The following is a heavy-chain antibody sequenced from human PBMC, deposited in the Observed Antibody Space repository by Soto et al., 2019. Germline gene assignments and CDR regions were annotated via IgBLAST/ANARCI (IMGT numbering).Heavy chain of an antibody. V-gene: IGHV3-21*01. CDR3: ARALYGSGSYYWANYFDY. CDR1: GFTFSSYS. D-gene: IGHD3-10*01. J-gene: IGHJ4*02. CDR2: ISSSSSYI. Sequence: GGSLRLSCAASGFTFSSYSMNWVRQAPGKGLEWVSSISSSSSYIYYADSVKGRFTISRDNAKNSLYLQMNSLRAEDTAVYYCARALYGSGSYYWANYFDYWGQGTLVTVSS.